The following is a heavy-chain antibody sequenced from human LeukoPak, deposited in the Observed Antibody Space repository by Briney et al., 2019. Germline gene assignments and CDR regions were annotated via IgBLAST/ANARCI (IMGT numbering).Heavy chain of an antibody. Sequence: GGSLTLSCAASGFNFDDYGMTWVRQAPGEGLEWVSGISWNGGSTGYVDSVKGRFTISRDNANNSLYLQMNSLRGEDTALYYCARGSGSHSTYFDFWSQGTLVTVSS. CDR2: ISWNGGST. CDR1: GFNFDDYG. CDR3: ARGSGSHSTYFDF. V-gene: IGHV3-20*04. J-gene: IGHJ4*02. D-gene: IGHD1-26*01.